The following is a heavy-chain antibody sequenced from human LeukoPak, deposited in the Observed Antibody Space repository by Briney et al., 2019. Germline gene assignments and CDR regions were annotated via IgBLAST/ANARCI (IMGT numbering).Heavy chain of an antibody. CDR1: GFTFSDYY. CDR2: ISSSGSTI. CDR3: ARTGNYYDSSGYYTYFDY. V-gene: IGHV3-11*04. D-gene: IGHD3-22*01. Sequence: KPGGSLRLSCAASGFTFSDYYMSWIRQAPGKGLEWVSYISSSGSTIYYADSVKGRLTISRDNAKNSLYLQMNSLRAEDTAVYYCARTGNYYDSSGYYTYFDYWGQGTLVTVSS. J-gene: IGHJ4*02.